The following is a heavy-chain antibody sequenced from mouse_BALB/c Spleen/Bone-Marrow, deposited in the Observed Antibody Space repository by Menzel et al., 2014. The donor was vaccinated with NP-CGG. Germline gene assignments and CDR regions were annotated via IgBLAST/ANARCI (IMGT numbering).Heavy chain of an antibody. J-gene: IGHJ1*01. CDR2: IRNKAKGYTT. CDR3: EGDITKVTSWSSDV. Sequence: EVQLQESGGGLVQPGGSLRLSCATSGFTFTDYYMSWVRQPPGKALEWLGFIRNKAKGYTTEYSASVKGRFTISRDNSQTILYLKRNTLRAGDSPSFSGEGDITKVTSWSSDVGGAGPPAPFPS. D-gene: IGHD2-2*01. CDR1: GFTFTDYY. V-gene: IGHV7-3*02.